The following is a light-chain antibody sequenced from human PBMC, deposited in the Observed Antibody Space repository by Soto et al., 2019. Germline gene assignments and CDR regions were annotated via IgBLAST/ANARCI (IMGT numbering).Light chain of an antibody. V-gene: IGLV2-14*01. CDR1: SSDVGGYNY. Sequence: QSGLTQPASVSGSPGQSITISCTGTSSDVGGYNYVSWYQQHPGKAPKLMIYEVSNRPSGVSNRFSGSKSGNTASLTISGLQAEDEADYYCSSYTSSSTPRVFGTGTKFTVL. CDR3: SSYTSSSTPRV. CDR2: EVS. J-gene: IGLJ1*01.